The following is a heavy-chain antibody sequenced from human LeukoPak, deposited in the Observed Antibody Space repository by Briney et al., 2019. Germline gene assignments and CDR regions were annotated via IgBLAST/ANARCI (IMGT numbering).Heavy chain of an antibody. CDR1: GFTFSDSA. CDR2: MDKETNLYAT. J-gene: IGHJ5*02. CDR3: TRDSGTHNWFDP. Sequence: GESLKISCVASGFTFSDSAIHWVRQSSGKGLEWIGHMDKETNLYATALAASVKGRFTVSRDDSKNTAYLHMNSLKTEDTALYYCTRDSGTHNWFDPWGQGTLVTVSS. D-gene: IGHD1-26*01. V-gene: IGHV3-73*01.